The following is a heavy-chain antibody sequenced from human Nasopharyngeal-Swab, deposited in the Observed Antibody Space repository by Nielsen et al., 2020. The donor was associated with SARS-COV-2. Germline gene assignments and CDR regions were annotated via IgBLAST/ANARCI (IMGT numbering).Heavy chain of an antibody. D-gene: IGHD6-13*01. J-gene: IGHJ4*02. V-gene: IGHV3-30-3*01. CDR1: GFTFTSYA. Sequence: GGPLRPSCAASGFTFTSYAIHWVRQAPGKGLEWVAVFSYDGSTKYYAASVKGRLTASRANSKDTLYLQMNSLRADDTAVYYCARGIIAAAEDWGQGTLVTVSS. CDR2: FSYDGSTK. CDR3: ARGIIAAAED.